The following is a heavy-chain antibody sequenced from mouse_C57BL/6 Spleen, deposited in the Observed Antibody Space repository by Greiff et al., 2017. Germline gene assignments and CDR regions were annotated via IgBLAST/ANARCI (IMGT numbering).Heavy chain of an antibody. CDR1: GYTFTSYW. V-gene: IGHV1-50*01. D-gene: IGHD4-1*02. CDR2: IDPSDSYT. Sequence: QVQLKQPGAELVKPGASVKLSCKASGYTFTSYWMQWVKQRPGQGLEWIGEIDPSDSYTNYNQKFKGKATLTVDTSSSTAYMQLSSLTSEDSAVYYCARKPPNFFFDYWGQGTTRTVSS. J-gene: IGHJ2*01. CDR3: ARKPPNFFFDY.